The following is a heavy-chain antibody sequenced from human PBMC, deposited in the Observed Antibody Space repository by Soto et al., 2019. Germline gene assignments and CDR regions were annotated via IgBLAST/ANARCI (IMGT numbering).Heavy chain of an antibody. D-gene: IGHD3-3*01. J-gene: IGHJ6*02. Sequence: ASVKVSCKASGYTFTSYDINWVRQATGQGLEWMGWMNPNSGNTGYAQKFQGRVTMTRNTSISTAYMELSSLRSEDTAVYYCARCTCSDFWSGNTSYYGMDVWGQGTTVTVSS. V-gene: IGHV1-8*01. CDR3: ARCTCSDFWSGNTSYYGMDV. CDR1: GYTFTSYD. CDR2: MNPNSGNT.